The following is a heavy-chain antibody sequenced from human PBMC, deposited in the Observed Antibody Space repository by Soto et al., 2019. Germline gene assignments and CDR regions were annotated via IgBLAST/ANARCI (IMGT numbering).Heavy chain of an antibody. V-gene: IGHV1-69*01. D-gene: IGHD4-17*01. CDR2: FLPVFTTA. CDR1: GGSFNTYG. J-gene: IGHJ3*02. Sequence: QVQLVQSGAEVKKPGSSVKVSCKASGGSFNTYGISWVRQAPGQGLEWMGGFLPVFTTAKYAQKFQGRVSITADESTYTAYMGLSSLRSEDTAVYFCARDGVDVSRTTVRHGALDIWGQGTVVTVSS. CDR3: ARDGVDVSRTTVRHGALDI.